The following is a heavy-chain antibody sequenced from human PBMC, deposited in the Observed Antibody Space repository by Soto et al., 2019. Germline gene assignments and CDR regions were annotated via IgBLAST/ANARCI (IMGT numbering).Heavy chain of an antibody. CDR1: GFTVSSNY. D-gene: IGHD6-19*01. J-gene: IGHJ4*02. Sequence: GGSLRLSCAASGFTVSSNYMSWVRQAPGKGLEWVSVIYSGGSTYYADSVKGRFTISRDNSKNTLYLQMNSLRAEDTAVYYCARGSSGWGPGGGFEDYWGQGTLVTVSS. V-gene: IGHV3-66*01. CDR3: ARGSSGWGPGGGFEDY. CDR2: IYSGGST.